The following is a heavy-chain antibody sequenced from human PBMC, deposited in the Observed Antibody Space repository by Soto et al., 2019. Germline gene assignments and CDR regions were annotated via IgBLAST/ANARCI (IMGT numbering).Heavy chain of an antibody. CDR3: ARSGSIEVVPAAFFRVSNWFDP. V-gene: IGHV4-34*01. CDR2: INQSGGT. Sequence: SETLSLTCAVYGGSFSGYSWTWIRQSPGKGLEWIGEINQSGGTNYNPSLKSRVTISLDTSKIQFSVKLNSVTAADTAVYYCARSGSIEVVPAAFFRVSNWFDPWGQGNLVTVSS. D-gene: IGHD2-2*01. CDR1: GGSFSGYS. J-gene: IGHJ5*02.